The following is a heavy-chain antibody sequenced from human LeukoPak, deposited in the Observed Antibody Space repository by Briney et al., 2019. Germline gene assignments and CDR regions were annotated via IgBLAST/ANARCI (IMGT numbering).Heavy chain of an antibody. V-gene: IGHV4-34*01. CDR2: INHSGST. Sequence: SETLSLTCAVYGGSFSGYYWSWIRQPPAKGLEWIGEINHSGSTNYNPSLKSRVTISVDTSKNQFSLKLSCVTAADTDVYYCARKPSYGDYGGFDYWGQGTLVTVSS. CDR1: GGSFSGYY. J-gene: IGHJ4*02. D-gene: IGHD4-17*01. CDR3: ARKPSYGDYGGFDY.